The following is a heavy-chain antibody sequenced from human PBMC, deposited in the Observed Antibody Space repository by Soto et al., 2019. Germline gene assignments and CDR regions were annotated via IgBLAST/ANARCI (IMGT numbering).Heavy chain of an antibody. CDR2: TIPIFGTA. V-gene: IGHV1-69*06. D-gene: IGHD2-15*01. Sequence: SVKVSCKASGGTFSSYAISWVRQAPGQGLEWMGGTIPIFGTANYAQKFQGRVTITADKSTSTAYMELSSLRSEDTAVYYCARETPSYCSGGSCRENWFDPWGQGTLVTVSS. J-gene: IGHJ5*02. CDR3: ARETPSYCSGGSCRENWFDP. CDR1: GGTFSSYA.